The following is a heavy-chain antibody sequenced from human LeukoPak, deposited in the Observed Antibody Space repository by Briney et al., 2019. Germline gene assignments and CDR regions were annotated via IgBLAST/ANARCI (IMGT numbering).Heavy chain of an antibody. D-gene: IGHD2-15*01. Sequence: GGSLRLSCAASGFTFSSYEMNWVRQAPGKGLEWDSYISSSGRSIHYADSVKGRFTISRDNAKNSLYLQMNSLRAEDTAVYHCARQISRYCSGGSCHSGWEFYFDSWGQGTPVTVSS. CDR1: GFTFSSYE. CDR2: ISSSGRSI. CDR3: ARQISRYCSGGSCHSGWEFYFDS. J-gene: IGHJ4*02. V-gene: IGHV3-48*03.